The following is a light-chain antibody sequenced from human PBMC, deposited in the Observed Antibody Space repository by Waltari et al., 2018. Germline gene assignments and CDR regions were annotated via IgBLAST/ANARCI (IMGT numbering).Light chain of an antibody. CDR1: SSDIGAYNS. V-gene: IGLV2-11*01. CDR3: SSYAGSYSYV. Sequence: QSALAQPRSVSGSPGQSVTLSCTGPSSDIGAYNSVSWYQQHPGKAPKLMIYDVTMRPAGVPDRFSGSKSGNTASLTISGLRTEDEADYYCSSYAGSYSYVFGTATKVTVL. CDR2: DVT. J-gene: IGLJ1*01.